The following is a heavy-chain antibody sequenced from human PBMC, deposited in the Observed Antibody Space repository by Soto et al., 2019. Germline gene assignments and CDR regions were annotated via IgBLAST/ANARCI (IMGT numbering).Heavy chain of an antibody. V-gene: IGHV4-34*01. J-gene: IGHJ4*02. D-gene: IGHD3-10*01. CDR1: GGSFSGYY. CDR3: ARAWGGYGSGDLDY. Sequence: SETLSLTCAVYGGSFSGYYWSWIRQPPGKGLEWIGEINHSGSTNYNPSLKSRVTISVDTSKNQFSLKLSSVTAADTAVYYCARAWGGYGSGDLDYWGQGTLVTVSS. CDR2: INHSGST.